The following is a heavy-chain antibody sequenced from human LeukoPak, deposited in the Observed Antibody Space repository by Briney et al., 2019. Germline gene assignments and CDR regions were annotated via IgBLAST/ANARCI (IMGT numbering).Heavy chain of an antibody. Sequence: SETLSLTCTVSGGSMSSYYWSWIRQPPGKGLEWIGYIYYSGSINYNPSLKSRVTISVYTSKNHFSLRLSSVTAADTAFYYCARHANSGSGYYDYWGQGVLVTVSS. CDR2: IYYSGSI. CDR1: GGSMSSYY. CDR3: ARHANSGSGYYDY. D-gene: IGHD3-10*01. J-gene: IGHJ4*02. V-gene: IGHV4-59*08.